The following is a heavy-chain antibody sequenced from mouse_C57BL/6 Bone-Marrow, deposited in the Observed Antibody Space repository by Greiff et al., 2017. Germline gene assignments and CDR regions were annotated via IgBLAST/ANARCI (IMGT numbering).Heavy chain of an antibody. V-gene: IGHV1-7*01. D-gene: IGHD1-1*01. J-gene: IGHJ2*01. CDR2: INPSSGYS. CDR3: AIITTVSYFDY. CDR1: GYTFTSYW. Sequence: QVQLQQSGAELAKPGASVKLSCKASGYTFTSYWMHWVKQRPGQGLEWIGYINPSSGYSKYNQKFKDKATLTADKSSSTAYMQLSSLTYEDSAVYYCAIITTVSYFDYWGQGTTLTVSS.